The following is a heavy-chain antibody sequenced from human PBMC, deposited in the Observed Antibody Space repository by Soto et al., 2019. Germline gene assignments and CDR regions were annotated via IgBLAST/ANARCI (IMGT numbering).Heavy chain of an antibody. CDR1: GYTFTGYY. CDR2: INPNSGGT. D-gene: IGHD3-10*01. CDR3: ARPNVLLWFGESGFYGMDV. J-gene: IGHJ6*02. Sequence: ASVKVSCKASGYTFTGYYMHWVRQAPGQGLEWMGWINPNSGGTNYAQKFQGRVTMTRDTSISTAYMELSRLRSDDTAVYYCARPNVLLWFGESGFYGMDVWGQGTTVTVS. V-gene: IGHV1-2*02.